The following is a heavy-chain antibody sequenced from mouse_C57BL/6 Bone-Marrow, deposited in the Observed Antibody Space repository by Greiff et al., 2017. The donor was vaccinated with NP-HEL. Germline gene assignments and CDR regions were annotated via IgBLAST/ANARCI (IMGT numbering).Heavy chain of an antibody. CDR3: ARDDGDEVWDFEV. V-gene: IGHV5-4*01. J-gene: IGHJ1*03. D-gene: IGHD2-13*01. CDR2: ISDGGSYT. CDR1: GFTFSSYA. Sequence: EVQVVESGGGLVKPGGSLKLSCAASGFTFSSYAMSWVRQTPEKRLEWVATISDGGSYTYYPDNVKGRFTISRDNAKNNLYLKMSHLKAEDTAMYYGARDDGDEVWDFEVWGTGTTVTVSA.